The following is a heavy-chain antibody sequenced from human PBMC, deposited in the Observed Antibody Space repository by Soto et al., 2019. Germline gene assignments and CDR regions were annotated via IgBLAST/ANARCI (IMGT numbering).Heavy chain of an antibody. D-gene: IGHD5-12*01. CDR1: GYTFTSYG. Sequence: ASVKFYWKASGYTFTSYGMSWVRQAPGQGLEWIGWISAYNGNTNSPQKLQGRVTMTTDTSTRTAYMELRSLRSDDTAVYYCARVGDGYNLGDYGGQGTLVTVSS. V-gene: IGHV1-18*01. J-gene: IGHJ4*02. CDR2: ISAYNGNT. CDR3: ARVGDGYNLGDY.